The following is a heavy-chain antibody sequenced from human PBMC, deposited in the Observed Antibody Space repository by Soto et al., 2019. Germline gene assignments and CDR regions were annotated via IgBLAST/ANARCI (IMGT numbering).Heavy chain of an antibody. J-gene: IGHJ5*02. CDR1: GFTFSSYA. V-gene: IGHV3-23*01. CDR3: AKSDIVVVPATPVDP. D-gene: IGHD2-2*01. CDR2: ISGSGGST. Sequence: GGSLRLSCAASGFTFSSYAMSWVRQAPGKGLEWVSAISGSGGSTYYADSVKGRFTISRDNSKNTLYLQMNGLRAEDTAVYYCAKSDIVVVPATPVDPWGQGTLVTVSS.